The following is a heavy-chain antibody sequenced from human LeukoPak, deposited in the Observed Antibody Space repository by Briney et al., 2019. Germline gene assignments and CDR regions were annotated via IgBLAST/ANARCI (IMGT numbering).Heavy chain of an antibody. CDR3: ARNRNGAFDI. V-gene: IGHV3-21*01. Sequence: PGGSLRLSCVASGFTFTISTMTWVRQAPGKGLEWVSSISSSSTYTYYADSVRGRFTISRDDAKNSLYLQMNSLRAEDTAVYYCARNRNGAFDIWGQGTMVTASS. J-gene: IGHJ3*02. D-gene: IGHD1-1*01. CDR2: ISSSSTYT. CDR1: GFTFTIST.